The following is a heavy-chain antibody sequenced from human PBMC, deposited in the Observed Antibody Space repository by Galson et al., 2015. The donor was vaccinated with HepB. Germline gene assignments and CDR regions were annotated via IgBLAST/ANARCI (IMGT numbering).Heavy chain of an antibody. V-gene: IGHV3-23*01. CDR3: AKERQQLPH. Sequence: SLRLSCAASGFTFNTYPMSWVRQAPGRGLEWVSSISGRGGSTNYADSVKGRFTISRDDSKNTLFLQMNSLRVEDTAIYYCAKERQQLPHWGPGTLVTVSS. D-gene: IGHD2-2*01. CDR1: GFTFNTYP. CDR2: ISGRGGST. J-gene: IGHJ4*02.